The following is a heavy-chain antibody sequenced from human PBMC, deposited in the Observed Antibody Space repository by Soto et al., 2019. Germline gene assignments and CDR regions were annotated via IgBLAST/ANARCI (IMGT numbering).Heavy chain of an antibody. J-gene: IGHJ4*02. D-gene: IGHD1-26*01. V-gene: IGHV1-69*02. CDR3: ASPLAGSYPHTGQFDS. CDR1: GGTFSSYT. CDR2: IIPILGIA. Sequence: QVQLVQSGAEVKKPGSSVKVSCKASGGTFSSYTISWVRQAPGQGLEWMGRIIPILGIANYAQKFQGRVTITAXXXTXTADMELSSMRSEDRGVYYCASPLAGSYPHTGQFDSWGQGPLVTVSS.